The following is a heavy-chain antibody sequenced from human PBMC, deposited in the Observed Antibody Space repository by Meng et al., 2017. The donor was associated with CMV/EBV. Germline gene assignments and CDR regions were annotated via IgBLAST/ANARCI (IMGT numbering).Heavy chain of an antibody. CDR2: ISWDGGST. Sequence: GESLKISCAASGFTFSSYAMSWVRQAPGKGLEWVSLISWDGGSTYYADSVKGRFTISRDNSKNSLYLQMNSLRTEDTALYYCAKDMGDYYYYGMDVWGQGTTVTVSS. CDR3: AKDMGDYYYYGMDV. J-gene: IGHJ6*02. V-gene: IGHV3-43*01. CDR1: GFTFSSYA.